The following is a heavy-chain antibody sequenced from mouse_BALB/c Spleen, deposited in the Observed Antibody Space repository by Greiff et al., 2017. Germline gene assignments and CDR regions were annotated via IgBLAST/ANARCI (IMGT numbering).Heavy chain of an antibody. CDR3: ARGGGTWFAY. V-gene: IGHV5-17*02. J-gene: IGHJ3*01. Sequence: DVQLVESGGGLVQPGGSRKLSCAASGFTFSSFGMHWVRQAPEKGLEWVAYISSGSSTIYYADTVKGRFTISRDNPKNTLFLQMTSLRSEDTAMYDCARGGGTWFAYWGQGTLVTVSA. CDR1: GFTFSSFG. CDR2: ISSGSSTI. D-gene: IGHD1-1*02.